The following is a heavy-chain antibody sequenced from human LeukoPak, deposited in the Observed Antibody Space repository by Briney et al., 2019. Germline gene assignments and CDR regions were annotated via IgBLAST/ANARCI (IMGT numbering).Heavy chain of an antibody. V-gene: IGHV3-7*01. CDR1: GFTFSSYW. CDR3: ARDLSGVTGYTYGRGIDY. Sequence: GGSPRLSCAASGFTFSSYWMSWVRQAPGKGLEWVANIKKDGSEKYYVDSVKGRFTISRDNAKTSLYLQMNSLRAEDTAVYYCARDLSGVTGYTYGRGIDYWGQGTLVTVSS. J-gene: IGHJ4*02. CDR2: IKKDGSEK. D-gene: IGHD5-18*01.